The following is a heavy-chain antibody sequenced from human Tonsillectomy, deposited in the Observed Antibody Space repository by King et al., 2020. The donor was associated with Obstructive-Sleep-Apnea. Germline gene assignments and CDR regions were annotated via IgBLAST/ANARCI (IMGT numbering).Heavy chain of an antibody. V-gene: IGHV1-18*04. CDR3: ARGTKITHGQPKMATTPFDY. Sequence: QLVQSGAEVKKPGASVKVSCKASGYTFTNYGITWVRQAPGQGLEWMVWISTYNDHTNYAQKLQCRVTMTTDTSTSTAYSELRSLRSDDTAVYYCARGTKITHGQPKMATTPFDYWGQGTLVTVSS. D-gene: IGHD5-24*01. CDR2: ISTYNDHT. J-gene: IGHJ4*02. CDR1: GYTFTNYG.